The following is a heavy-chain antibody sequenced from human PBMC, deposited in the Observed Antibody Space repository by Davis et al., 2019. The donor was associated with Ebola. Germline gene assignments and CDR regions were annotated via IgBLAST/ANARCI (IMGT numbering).Heavy chain of an antibody. V-gene: IGHV3-30-3*01. CDR2: ISYDGSNK. J-gene: IGHJ4*02. CDR3: ARDPDNCSGGSCYSLYYFDY. D-gene: IGHD2-15*01. CDR1: GFTFSSYA. Sequence: GGSLRLSCAASGFTFSSYAMHWVRQAPGKGLEWVAVISYDGSNKYYADSVKGRFTISRDNSKNTLYLQMNSLRAEDTAVYYCARDPDNCSGGSCYSLYYFDYWGQGTLVTVSS.